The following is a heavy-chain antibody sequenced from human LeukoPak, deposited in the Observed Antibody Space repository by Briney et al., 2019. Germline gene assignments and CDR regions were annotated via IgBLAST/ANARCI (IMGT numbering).Heavy chain of an antibody. J-gene: IGHJ4*02. CDR2: IGPSDSYT. V-gene: IGHV5-10-1*01. D-gene: IGHD6-19*01. CDR1: GYSFTSYW. CDR3: AVDGDAYSSGWFYPDY. Sequence: GESLKISCKGSGYSFTSYWISWVRQMPGKGLEWMGMIGPSDSYTNYSSSFQGHVTISADKSISTAYLQWSSLKASDTAMYYCAVDGDAYSSGWFYPDYWGQGTLVTVSS.